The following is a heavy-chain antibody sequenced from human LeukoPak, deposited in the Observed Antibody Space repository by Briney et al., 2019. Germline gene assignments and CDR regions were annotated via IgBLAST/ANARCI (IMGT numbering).Heavy chain of an antibody. Sequence: GGSLRLSCAASGFTFSSYWMNWVRQAPGKGLVWVSRIASDGSSTTYADSVKGRFSISRDNAKNTLYLQMNSLRVEDTAVYYCARGRPHGNDYWGQGILVTVSS. V-gene: IGHV3-74*01. J-gene: IGHJ4*02. CDR3: ARGRPHGNDY. CDR2: IASDGSST. D-gene: IGHD4-23*01. CDR1: GFTFSSYW.